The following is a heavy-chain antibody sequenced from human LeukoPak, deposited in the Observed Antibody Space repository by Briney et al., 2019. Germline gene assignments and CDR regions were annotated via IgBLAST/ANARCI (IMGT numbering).Heavy chain of an antibody. CDR2: INPSGGST. D-gene: IGHD2-15*01. CDR1: GYTFTSYY. Sequence: ASVKVSCTASGYTFTSYYMHWVRQAPGQGLEWMGIINPSGGSTSYAQKFQGRVTMTRDTSTSTVYMELSSLRSEDTAVYYCAREGYCSGGSCHSFDYWGQGTLVTVSS. J-gene: IGHJ4*02. V-gene: IGHV1-46*01. CDR3: AREGYCSGGSCHSFDY.